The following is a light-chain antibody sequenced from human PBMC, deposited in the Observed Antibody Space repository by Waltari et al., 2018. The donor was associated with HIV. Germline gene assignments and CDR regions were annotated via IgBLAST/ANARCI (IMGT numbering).Light chain of an antibody. Sequence: QSALTQPRSVSGSPGQSATISCTGTSSDVGDYNYVSWYQQHPGKAPKLMIFDVNKRPSGVPDRFSGSKSGNTASLTISGLQAEDEADYYCCSYADKYTWVFGGGTKLTVL. CDR3: CSYADKYTWV. J-gene: IGLJ3*02. CDR1: SSDVGDYNY. CDR2: DVN. V-gene: IGLV2-11*01.